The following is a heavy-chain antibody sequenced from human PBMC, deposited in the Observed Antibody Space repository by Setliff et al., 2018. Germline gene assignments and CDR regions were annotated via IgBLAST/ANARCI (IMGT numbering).Heavy chain of an antibody. CDR2: INPDSGGT. D-gene: IGHD3-9*01. Sequence: ASVKVSCKASGYTFTSYATHWVRQAPGQGLEWMGRINPDSGGTNYAQKFQGRVTMTRDTSITAAYMELSRLRSDDSAVYYCARGPSNYDLLTGCDCWGQGTLVTVSS. CDR1: GYTFTSYA. J-gene: IGHJ4*02. CDR3: ARGPSNYDLLTGCDC. V-gene: IGHV1-2*06.